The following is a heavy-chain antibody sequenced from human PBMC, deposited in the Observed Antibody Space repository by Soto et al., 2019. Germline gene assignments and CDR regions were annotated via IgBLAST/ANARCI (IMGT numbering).Heavy chain of an antibody. D-gene: IGHD2-2*01. CDR1: GYTFTSYY. CDR2: INPSGGST. V-gene: IGHV1-46*03. Sequence: ASVKVSCKASGYTFTSYYMHWVRQAPGQGLEWMGIINPSGGSTSYAQKFQGGVTMTRDTSTSTVYMELSSLRSEDTAVYYCARDSRCSSTSCHSFDYWGQGTLVTVSS. CDR3: ARDSRCSSTSCHSFDY. J-gene: IGHJ4*02.